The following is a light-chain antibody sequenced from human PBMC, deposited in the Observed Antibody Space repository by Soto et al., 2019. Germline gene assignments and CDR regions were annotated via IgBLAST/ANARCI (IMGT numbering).Light chain of an antibody. CDR1: SSDVGSYNL. CDR2: EGS. V-gene: IGLV2-23*01. CDR3: CSYAGSSTHVV. J-gene: IGLJ2*01. Sequence: QSALTQPASVSGSPGQSNTISCTGTSSDVGSYNLVSWYQQHPGKAPKLMIYEGSNRPSGVSNRFSGSKSGNTASLTISGLQAEDEADYYCCSYAGSSTHVVFGGGTKLTVL.